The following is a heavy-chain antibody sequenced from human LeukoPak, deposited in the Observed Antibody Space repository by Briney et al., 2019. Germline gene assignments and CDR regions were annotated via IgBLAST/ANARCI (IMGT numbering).Heavy chain of an antibody. CDR1: GFTFSSYV. CDR3: ARSRGPNTFGGVHDY. V-gene: IGHV3-23*01. D-gene: IGHD3-16*01. Sequence: GGSLRLSCAASGFTFSSYVMSWVRQAPGKGLEWVSGISGSGDNTYYADSVKGRFTISRDNSKNTLYLQMNSLRAEDTAVYYCARSRGPNTFGGVHDYWGQGTLATVSS. CDR2: ISGSGDNT. J-gene: IGHJ4*02.